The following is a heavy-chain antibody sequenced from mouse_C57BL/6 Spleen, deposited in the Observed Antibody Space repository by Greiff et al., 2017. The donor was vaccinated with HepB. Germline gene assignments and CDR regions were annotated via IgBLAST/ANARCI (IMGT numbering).Heavy chain of an antibody. J-gene: IGHJ4*01. CDR1: GYAFSSSW. CDR2: ISPGDGDT. V-gene: IGHV1-82*01. CDR3: ARRRGYAMDY. Sequence: QVQLKQSGPELVKPGASVKISCKASGYAFSSSWMNWVKQRPGKGLEWIGRISPGDGDTNYNGKFKGKATLTADKSSSTAYMQLSSLTSEDSAVYFCARRRGYAMDYWGQGTSVTVSS.